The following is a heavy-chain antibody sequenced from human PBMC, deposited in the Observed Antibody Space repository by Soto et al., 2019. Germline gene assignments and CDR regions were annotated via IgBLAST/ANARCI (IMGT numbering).Heavy chain of an antibody. CDR1: GGSISSGGYY. Sequence: SETLSLTCTVSGGSISSGGYYWSWIRQHPGKGLEWIGYIYYSGSTYYNPSLKSRVTISVDTSKNQFSLKLSSVTAADTAVYYCARERGPRQDFDYWGQGTLVTVSS. CDR2: IYYSGST. J-gene: IGHJ4*02. CDR3: ARERGPRQDFDY. D-gene: IGHD6-6*01. V-gene: IGHV4-31*03.